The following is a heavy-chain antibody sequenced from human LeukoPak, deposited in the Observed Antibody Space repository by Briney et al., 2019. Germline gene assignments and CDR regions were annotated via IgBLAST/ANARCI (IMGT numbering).Heavy chain of an antibody. CDR1: GGSISSYF. Sequence: SETLSLTCTISGGSISSYFWTWIRQPPGKGLEWIGYIYYTGSTNYNPSLKSRVTISLDTSKNQFSLKLSSVTAADTAVYYCARRASMGSWYFFDYWGQGALVTVSS. V-gene: IGHV4-59*08. D-gene: IGHD2-15*01. CDR3: ARRASMGSWYFFDY. J-gene: IGHJ4*02. CDR2: IYYTGST.